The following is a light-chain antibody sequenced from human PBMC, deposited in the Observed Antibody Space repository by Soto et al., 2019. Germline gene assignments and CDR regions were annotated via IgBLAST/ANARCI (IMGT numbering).Light chain of an antibody. V-gene: IGKV3-20*01. CDR2: GAS. J-gene: IGKJ1*01. CDR3: QQYGSSPPWT. Sequence: EIGLTQSPGTLSLSPGERANLSCRASQSVSSSYLAWYQQKPGQAPRLLIYGASSSATGIPDRFSGSGSGTDFTLTISRLEPEDFAVYYCQQYGSSPPWTFGQGTKVDIK. CDR1: QSVSSSY.